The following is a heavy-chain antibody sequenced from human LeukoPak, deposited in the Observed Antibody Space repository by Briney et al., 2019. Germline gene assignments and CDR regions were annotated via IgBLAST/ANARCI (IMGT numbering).Heavy chain of an antibody. Sequence: SGPTLVKPTQTLTLTCTFSGFSLSTSGVGVGWIRQPPGKALEWLAFIYWDDDKRYSPSLKSRLTITKDTSKNQVVLTMTNMDPVDSATYYCAHSEDYYGSVDAFDVWGQGTMVTVSS. CDR3: AHSEDYYGSVDAFDV. D-gene: IGHD3-10*01. CDR2: IYWDDDK. V-gene: IGHV2-5*02. CDR1: GFSLSTSGVG. J-gene: IGHJ3*01.